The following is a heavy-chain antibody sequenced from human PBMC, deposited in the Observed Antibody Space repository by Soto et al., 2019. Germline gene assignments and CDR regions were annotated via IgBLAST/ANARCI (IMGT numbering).Heavy chain of an antibody. J-gene: IGHJ4*02. CDR2: IIPIYGTA. Sequence: ASVKVSCKASGGTFSSYAISWVRQAPGQGLEWMGGIIPIYGTANYAQKFQGRVTMTEDTSTDTAYMELSSLRSEDTAVYYCATSYSFSNWGQGTLVTVSS. V-gene: IGHV1-69*06. CDR1: GGTFSSYA. D-gene: IGHD1-26*01. CDR3: ATSYSFSN.